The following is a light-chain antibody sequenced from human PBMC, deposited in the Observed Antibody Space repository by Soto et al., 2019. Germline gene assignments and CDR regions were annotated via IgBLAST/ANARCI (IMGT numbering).Light chain of an antibody. CDR1: SSSIGAGYD. Sequence: QSVLTQPPSVSGAPGQRVTISCTGSSSSIGAGYDVHWYQQLPGTAPKLLIYGNSNRPSGVPDRFSGSKSGTSASLAITGLQAEDEADYYCQSYDSSLSGSVLFGGGTKLTVL. J-gene: IGLJ2*01. V-gene: IGLV1-40*01. CDR3: QSYDSSLSGSVL. CDR2: GNS.